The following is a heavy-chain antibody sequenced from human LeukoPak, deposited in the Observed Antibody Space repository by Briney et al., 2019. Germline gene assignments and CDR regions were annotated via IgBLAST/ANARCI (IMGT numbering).Heavy chain of an antibody. CDR1: GDSISIDYQ. D-gene: IGHD3-9*01. CDR2: IYQSGTT. CDR3: ASSLQDFDLIVL. V-gene: IGHV4-38-2*02. Sequence: SETLSLTCNVSGDSISIDYQWGWIRQPPGKGLEWIGSIYQSGTTNYNPSLKNRVTISIDSSKNQFSLNLSFVTAADTAIYYCASSLQDFDLIVLWGQGTLVTVSS. J-gene: IGHJ1*01.